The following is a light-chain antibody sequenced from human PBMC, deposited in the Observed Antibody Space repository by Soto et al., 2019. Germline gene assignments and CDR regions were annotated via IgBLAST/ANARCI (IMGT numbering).Light chain of an antibody. CDR3: QHYSLYSPWT. V-gene: IGKV1-5*03. CDR1: QSISTW. Sequence: DIQMTQSPSTLSASVGDRVTITCRASQSISTWLAWYQQEPGKAPKLLIHKASSLQSGVPSRFSGSGSGTEFTLTISSLQPDDSATYYCQHYSLYSPWTFGQGTRWIS. CDR2: KAS. J-gene: IGKJ1*01.